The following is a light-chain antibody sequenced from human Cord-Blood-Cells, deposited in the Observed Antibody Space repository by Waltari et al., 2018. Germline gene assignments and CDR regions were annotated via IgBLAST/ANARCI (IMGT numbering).Light chain of an antibody. V-gene: IGKV1-5*03. J-gene: IGKJ1*01. CDR3: QQDNSYWT. CDR2: KAS. CDR1: QSISSW. Sequence: DIQMTQSPSTLSASVGDRVTITCPASQSISSWLAWYQQKPGEAPKLLIYKASSLEGGVPSRCSGSGAGTEVPLTNSSLQPDYFATYYCQQDNSYWTFGQGTKVEV.